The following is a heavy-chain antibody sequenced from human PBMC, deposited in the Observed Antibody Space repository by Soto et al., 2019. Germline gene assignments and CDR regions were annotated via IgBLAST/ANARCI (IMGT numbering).Heavy chain of an antibody. CDR1: GFTFSSYG. J-gene: IGHJ4*02. CDR2: IWYDGSNK. CDR3: ARRKIWNYFPS. D-gene: IGHD1-1*01. V-gene: IGHV3-33*01. Sequence: QVQLVESGGGVVQPGRSLRLSCAASGFTFSSYGMHWVRQAPGKGLEWVAVIWYDGSNKYYADSVKGRFTISRDNSKNTLYLKINRRRPEDMGVFYCARRKIWNYFPSGGQGTLVTVPS.